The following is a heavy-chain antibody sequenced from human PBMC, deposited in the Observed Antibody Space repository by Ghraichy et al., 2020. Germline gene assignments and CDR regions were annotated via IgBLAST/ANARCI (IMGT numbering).Heavy chain of an antibody. J-gene: IGHJ4*02. CDR3: ARGGFDSRGLRYYYFDY. D-gene: IGHD3-22*01. V-gene: IGHV3-13*01. CDR2: IGTAGDI. CDR1: GFTFSSYD. Sequence: GGSLRLSCAASGFTFSSYDMHWVRQVTGKGLEWVSGIGTAGDIYYSGSVKGRFTISRENAKNSLYLQMNSLRAGDTAVYYCARGGFDSRGLRYYYFDYWGQGILVTVSS.